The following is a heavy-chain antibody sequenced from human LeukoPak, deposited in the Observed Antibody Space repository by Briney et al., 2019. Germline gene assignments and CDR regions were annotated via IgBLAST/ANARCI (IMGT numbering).Heavy chain of an antibody. V-gene: IGHV4-34*01. D-gene: IGHD3-22*01. CDR2: INHSGST. CDR1: GGSFSGYY. Sequence: SETLSRTCAVYGGSFSGYYWSWIRQPPGKGLEWIGEINHSGSTNYNPSLKSRVTISVDTSKNQLSLKLSSVTAADTAVYYCASIYDSSGYYPFWGQGTLVTVSS. CDR3: ASIYDSSGYYPF. J-gene: IGHJ4*02.